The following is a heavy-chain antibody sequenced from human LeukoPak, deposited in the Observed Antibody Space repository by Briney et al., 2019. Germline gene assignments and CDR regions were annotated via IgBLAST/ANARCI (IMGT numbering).Heavy chain of an antibody. CDR2: ISYDGSNE. CDR1: GFTFSSYV. J-gene: IGHJ6*03. V-gene: IGHV3-30*04. Sequence: GGTLRLSCAASGFTFSSYVMHWVRQAPGKGLEWVAIISYDGSNEYYADSVKGRFTISRDNAKNSLYLQMNSLRAEDTAVYYCARLGSSNYYYYMDVWGKGTTVTVSS. D-gene: IGHD6-6*01. CDR3: ARLGSSNYYYYMDV.